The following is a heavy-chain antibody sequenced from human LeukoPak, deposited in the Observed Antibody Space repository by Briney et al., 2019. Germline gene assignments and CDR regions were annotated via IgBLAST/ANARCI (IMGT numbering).Heavy chain of an antibody. V-gene: IGHV4-39*01. CDR3: ASGHYYDGAFDI. D-gene: IGHD3-22*01. CDR1: GGSISSSSYY. Sequence: PSETLSLTCTVSGGSISSSSYYWGWIRQPPGKGLEWIGSIYYSGSTYYSPSLKSRVTISVDTSKNQFSLKLSSVTAADTAVYYCASGHYYDGAFDIWGQGTMVTVSS. CDR2: IYYSGST. J-gene: IGHJ3*02.